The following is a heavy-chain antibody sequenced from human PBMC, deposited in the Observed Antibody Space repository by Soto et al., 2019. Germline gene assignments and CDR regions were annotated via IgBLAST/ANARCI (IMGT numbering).Heavy chain of an antibody. D-gene: IGHD6-13*01. Sequence: QVQLVESGGGVVQPGRSLRLSCAASGFTFSSYGMHWVRQAPGKGLEWVAVIWYDGSNKYYADSVKGRFTISRDNSKNTLDLQMNSLRGEDKAGYYFAREWGSSWARGEFQPWGQGTLVTVSS. CDR1: GFTFSSYG. V-gene: IGHV3-33*01. J-gene: IGHJ1*01. CDR3: AREWGSSWARGEFQP. CDR2: IWYDGSNK.